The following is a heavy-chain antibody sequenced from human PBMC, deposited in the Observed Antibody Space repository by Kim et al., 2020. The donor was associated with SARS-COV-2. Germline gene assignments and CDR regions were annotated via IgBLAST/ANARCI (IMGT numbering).Heavy chain of an antibody. CDR3: ARGPPALPFYYMDV. Sequence: ASVKVSCKTYGYTFTDYSIHWVRQAPGQRLEWMGWIKPASGNTKYSQKFQGRVTITRDTFASTVYMDLSSLRSQDTAIYYCARGPPALPFYYMDVWDNGTSVTVSS. CDR1: GYTFTDYS. J-gene: IGHJ6*03. CDR2: IKPASGNT. D-gene: IGHD3-16*01. V-gene: IGHV1-3*01.